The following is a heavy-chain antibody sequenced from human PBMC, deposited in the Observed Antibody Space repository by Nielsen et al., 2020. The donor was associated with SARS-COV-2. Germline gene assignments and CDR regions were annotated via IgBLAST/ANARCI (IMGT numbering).Heavy chain of an antibody. D-gene: IGHD2-2*01. CDR2: ISWNSGSI. Sequence: GGSLRLSCAASGFTFDDYAMHWVRQAPGKGLEWVSGISWNSGSIGYADSVKGRFTISRDNAKNSLYLQMNSLRAEDTAVYYCAKTGDYFVVVPAATLDVWGQGTTVTVSS. V-gene: IGHV3-9*01. J-gene: IGHJ6*02. CDR3: AKTGDYFVVVPAATLDV. CDR1: GFTFDDYA.